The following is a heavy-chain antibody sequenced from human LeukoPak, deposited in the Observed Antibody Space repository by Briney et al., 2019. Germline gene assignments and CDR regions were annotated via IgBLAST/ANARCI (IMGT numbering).Heavy chain of an antibody. Sequence: SETLSLTCTVSGGSISSYYWSWIRQPPGKGLEWIGYIYYSGSTNYNPSLKSRVTISVDTSRTQFSLTLTSVTAADTALYYCARVICSTASCEKRGAFDIWGQGTMVTVSS. D-gene: IGHD2-2*01. V-gene: IGHV4-59*01. CDR2: IYYSGST. CDR3: ARVICSTASCEKRGAFDI. J-gene: IGHJ3*02. CDR1: GGSISSYY.